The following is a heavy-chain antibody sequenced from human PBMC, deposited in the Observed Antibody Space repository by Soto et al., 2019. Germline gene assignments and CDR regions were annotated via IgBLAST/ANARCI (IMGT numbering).Heavy chain of an antibody. J-gene: IGHJ6*02. CDR3: AREGVSSRWYNYYGMDV. CDR2: IYHSGST. Sequence: PSETLSLTCAVSGGSISSGGYSWSWIRQPPGKGLEWIGYIYHSGSTYYNPSLKSRVTISVDRSKNQFSLKLSSVTAADTAVYYCAREGVSSRWYNYYGMDVWGQGTTVTVSS. V-gene: IGHV4-30-2*01. CDR1: GGSISSGGYS. D-gene: IGHD6-13*01.